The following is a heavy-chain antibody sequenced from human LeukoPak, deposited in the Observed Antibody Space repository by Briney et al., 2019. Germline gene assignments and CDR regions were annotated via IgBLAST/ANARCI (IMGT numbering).Heavy chain of an antibody. CDR1: GFTVSSNY. Sequence: GGSLRLSCAASGFTVSSNYMSWVRQAPGKGLEWVSVIYSGGSTYYADSVKGRFTISRDNSKNTLYLQMNSLRAEDTAVYYCAKGRGRCSGGSCYEGNAFDIWGQGTMVTVSS. CDR3: AKGRGRCSGGSCYEGNAFDI. V-gene: IGHV3-53*01. J-gene: IGHJ3*02. D-gene: IGHD2-15*01. CDR2: IYSGGST.